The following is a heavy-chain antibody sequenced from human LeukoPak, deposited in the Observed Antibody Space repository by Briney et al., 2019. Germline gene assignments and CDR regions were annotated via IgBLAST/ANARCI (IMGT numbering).Heavy chain of an antibody. J-gene: IGHJ4*02. V-gene: IGHV3-7*01. CDR1: GFTFSSYW. CDR2: MNEDGSEK. CDR3: ARDNYRRFDY. Sequence: GGSLRLSCAAFGFTFSSYWMTWVRQAPGKGLEWVANMNEDGSEKYYVDSVTGRFTISRDNAKNSLYLQMNSLRAEDTAVYYCARDNYRRFDYWGQGTLVTVSS. D-gene: IGHD4-11*01.